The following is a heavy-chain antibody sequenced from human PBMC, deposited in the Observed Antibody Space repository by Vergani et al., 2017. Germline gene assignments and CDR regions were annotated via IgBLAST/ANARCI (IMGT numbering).Heavy chain of an antibody. Sequence: QVQLVQSGAEVKKPGASVKVSCKASRYTFTDYDMNWVRQAPGQGLEWMGWINPQTGGTNSAQKFEGRVTLTRDTSIITAYMELSRLRSDDTAVYYCARASGDSYYYYGMDVWGQGASVTVSS. D-gene: IGHD4-17*01. CDR3: ARASGDSYYYYGMDV. J-gene: IGHJ6*02. V-gene: IGHV1-2*02. CDR1: RYTFTDYD. CDR2: INPQTGGT.